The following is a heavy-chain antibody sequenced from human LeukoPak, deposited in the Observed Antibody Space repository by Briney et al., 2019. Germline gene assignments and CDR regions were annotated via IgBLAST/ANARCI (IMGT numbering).Heavy chain of an antibody. CDR1: GFTFEDYG. CDR2: ITGNGVST. V-gene: IGHV3-43*02. J-gene: IGHJ5*02. CDR3: VRGIEVAGTFSWFDP. D-gene: IGHD6-19*01. Sequence: GGSLRLSCAASGFTFEDYGMHWVRQAPGKGLEWVSLITGNGVSTYYADSVKGRFTISRDNSKNSLYLQMNSLRTEDTAIYYCVRGIEVAGTFSWFDPWGQGTLVTVSS.